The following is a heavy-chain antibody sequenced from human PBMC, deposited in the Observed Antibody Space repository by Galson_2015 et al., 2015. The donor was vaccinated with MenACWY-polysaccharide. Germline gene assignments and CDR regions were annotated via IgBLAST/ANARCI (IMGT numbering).Heavy chain of an antibody. D-gene: IGHD5-18*01. Sequence: SLRLSCAASGFTFSSYGMHWVRQAPGKGLEWVAVISYDGNNKYYADSVKGRFTISRDNSKNTLYLQMDTLRAEDTAVYYCAKPRWIQLWSPHYFDYWGQGTLVTVSS. J-gene: IGHJ4*02. CDR2: ISYDGNNK. V-gene: IGHV3-30*18. CDR3: AKPRWIQLWSPHYFDY. CDR1: GFTFSSYG.